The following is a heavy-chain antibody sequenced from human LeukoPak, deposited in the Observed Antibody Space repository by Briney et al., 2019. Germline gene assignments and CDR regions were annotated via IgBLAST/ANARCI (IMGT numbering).Heavy chain of an antibody. V-gene: IGHV3-23*01. J-gene: IGHJ4*02. CDR1: GFTFSSYA. D-gene: IGHD3-10*01. Sequence: PGGSLRLSCSASGFTFSSYAMNWVRQAPGKGLEWVSAISGSGVDTYYADSVKGRFTISRDNSRNTVFLQMNSLRAEDTAVYYCAKPRDYYGPFAYWGQGTLVTVSS. CDR3: AKPRDYYGPFAY. CDR2: ISGSGVDT.